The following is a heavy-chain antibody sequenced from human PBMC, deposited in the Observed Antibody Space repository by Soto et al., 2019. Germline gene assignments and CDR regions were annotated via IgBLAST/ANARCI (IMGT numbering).Heavy chain of an antibody. J-gene: IGHJ6*03. Sequence: QVQLVQSGADVKKPGSSVKISCTASGAAFSNYTFTWVRRAPGQGLEWVGRVIPLLDASNYAEKFKDRDTISADRSTRTVYMELSGLRSEDSAIYYCASGKSQMSQDRMGFYYYMDVWGKGTTVTVSS. V-gene: IGHV1-69*08. CDR3: ASGKSQMSQDRMGFYYYMDV. CDR1: GAAFSNYT. D-gene: IGHD1-1*01. CDR2: VIPLLDAS.